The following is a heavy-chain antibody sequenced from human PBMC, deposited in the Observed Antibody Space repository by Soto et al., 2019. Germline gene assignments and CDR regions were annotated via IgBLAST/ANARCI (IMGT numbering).Heavy chain of an antibody. Sequence: SETLSLTCTVSGGSISSGDYYWSWIRQPPGKGLEWIGYIYYSGSTYYNPSLKSRVTISVDTSKNQFSLKLSSVTAADTAVYNCARAGLEWSYNWFDPWGQGTLVTVSS. J-gene: IGHJ5*02. D-gene: IGHD3-3*01. CDR3: ARAGLEWSYNWFDP. V-gene: IGHV4-30-4*01. CDR2: IYYSGST. CDR1: GGSISSGDYY.